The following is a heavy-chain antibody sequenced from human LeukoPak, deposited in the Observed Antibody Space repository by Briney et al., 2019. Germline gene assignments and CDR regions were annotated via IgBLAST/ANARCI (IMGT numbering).Heavy chain of an antibody. J-gene: IGHJ4*02. Sequence: GGSLRLSCAASGFTFSSYAMSWVRQAPGKGLEWVSAISGSGGGTYYADSVKGRFTISRDNSKNTLYLQMNSLRAEDTAVYYCAKASAMIVVVSKHFDYWGQGTLVTVSS. CDR3: AKASAMIVVVSKHFDY. D-gene: IGHD3-22*01. CDR1: GFTFSSYA. V-gene: IGHV3-23*01. CDR2: ISGSGGGT.